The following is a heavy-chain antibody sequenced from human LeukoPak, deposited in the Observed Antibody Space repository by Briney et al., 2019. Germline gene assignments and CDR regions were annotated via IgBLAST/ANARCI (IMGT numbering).Heavy chain of an antibody. CDR3: GREVVNDS. CDR2: ISSSSSTI. Sequence: GRSLRLSCAASGFTFSSYGMNWVRQAPGKGLEWVSYISSSSSTIYYADSVKGRFTISGDNAKNSLYLQMNSLRDEDTAVYYCGREVVNDSWGQGTRVTVSS. CDR1: GFTFSSYG. V-gene: IGHV3-48*02. J-gene: IGHJ4*02.